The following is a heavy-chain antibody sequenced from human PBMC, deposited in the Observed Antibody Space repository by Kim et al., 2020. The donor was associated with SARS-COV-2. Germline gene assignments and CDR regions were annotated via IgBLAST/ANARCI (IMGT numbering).Heavy chain of an antibody. CDR1: GGSFSGYY. Sequence: SETLSLTCAVYGGSFSGYYWSWIRQPPGKGLEWIGEINHSGSTNYNPSLKSRVTISVDTSKNQFSLKLSSVTAADTAVYYCARGLGLAMIVVVRFDYWGQGTLVTVSS. D-gene: IGHD3-22*01. V-gene: IGHV4-34*01. CDR2: INHSGST. CDR3: ARGLGLAMIVVVRFDY. J-gene: IGHJ4*02.